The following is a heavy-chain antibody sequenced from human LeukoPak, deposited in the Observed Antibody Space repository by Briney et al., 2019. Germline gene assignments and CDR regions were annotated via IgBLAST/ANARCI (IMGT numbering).Heavy chain of an antibody. Sequence: QPGGSLRLSCAASGFTVSSNYMSWVRQAPGKGLEWVSVIYSGGSTYYADSVKGRFTISRDNSKNTLYLQMNSLRAEDTAVYYCAGLDFWSGKPGPAYFDYWGQGTLVTVSS. CDR2: IYSGGST. V-gene: IGHV3-66*02. J-gene: IGHJ4*02. CDR1: GFTVSSNY. D-gene: IGHD3-3*01. CDR3: AGLDFWSGKPGPAYFDY.